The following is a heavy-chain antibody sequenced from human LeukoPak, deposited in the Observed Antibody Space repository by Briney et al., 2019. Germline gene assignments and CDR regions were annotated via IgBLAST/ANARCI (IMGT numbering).Heavy chain of an antibody. CDR1: GFSFSSYS. CDR2: ISSSAAYI. J-gene: IGHJ6*02. Sequence: GGSLRLSCAASGFSFSSYSLNWVRQAPGKGLEWVSSISSSAAYIFYADSLKGRFTISRDNAKNSLYLQMNSLRAEDTAVYYCARSLLGSCTGGTCYIDYYGMDVWGQGTTVTVSS. D-gene: IGHD2-15*01. V-gene: IGHV3-21*01. CDR3: ARSLLGSCTGGTCYIDYYGMDV.